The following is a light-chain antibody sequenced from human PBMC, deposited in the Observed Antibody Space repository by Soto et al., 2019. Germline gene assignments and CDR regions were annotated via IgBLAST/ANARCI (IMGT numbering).Light chain of an antibody. V-gene: IGKV1-5*03. CDR3: QQYHTYSWT. CDR2: KAS. Sequence: DIQMTQSPSTLSASVGDRVTITCRASENIGVWLAWYQQKPGKAPKLLIYKASSLQSGVPSRFSGGGSGTEFTLTISSLQPDDFATYYCQQYHTYSWTFXQGTKVDIK. CDR1: ENIGVW. J-gene: IGKJ1*01.